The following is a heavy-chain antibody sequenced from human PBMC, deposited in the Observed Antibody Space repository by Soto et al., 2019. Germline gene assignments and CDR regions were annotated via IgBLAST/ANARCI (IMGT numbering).Heavy chain of an antibody. V-gene: IGHV3-23*01. D-gene: IGHD3-22*01. J-gene: IGHJ3*02. CDR3: AKSLYYYDSQADAFDI. Sequence: GGSLRLSCAASGFTLRSHTMNWVRQAPGEGLEWVSAISGSGGSTYYADSVKGRFTISRDNSKNTLYLQMNSLRAEDTAVYYCAKSLYYYDSQADAFDIWGQGTMVTVSS. CDR2: ISGSGGST. CDR1: GFTLRSHT.